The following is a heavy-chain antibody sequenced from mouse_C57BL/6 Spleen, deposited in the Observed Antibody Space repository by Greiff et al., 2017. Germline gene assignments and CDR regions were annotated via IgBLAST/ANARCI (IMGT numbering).Heavy chain of an antibody. D-gene: IGHD2-1*01. CDR3: ARGYDNHPYLDY. V-gene: IGHV3-6*01. Sequence: EVKLVESGPGLVKPSQSLSLTCSVTGYSITCGYYWNWIRQFPGNKLEWMGYISSDGSNHYNPSLKNRISMTRDTSKNQFFLKLNSVTTEDTAAYYCARGYDNHPYLDYRGQGTTLTVSS. CDR2: ISSDGSN. J-gene: IGHJ2*01. CDR1: GYSITCGYY.